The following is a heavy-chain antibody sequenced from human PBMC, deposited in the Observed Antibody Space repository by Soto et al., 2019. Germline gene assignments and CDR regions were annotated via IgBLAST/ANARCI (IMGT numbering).Heavy chain of an antibody. Sequence: QAQLVESGGGLVKPGGSLRLSCTASGFTFSDYYMTWIRQAPGKGLEWLSYISSGGFTIYYADSVKGRFTVSRDNAKNSMYLQMNTLRVEDTAVYYCARDPGIYYGMDVWGQGTTVTVSS. CDR2: ISSGGFTI. D-gene: IGHD3-10*01. V-gene: IGHV3-11*01. J-gene: IGHJ6*02. CDR3: ARDPGIYYGMDV. CDR1: GFTFSDYY.